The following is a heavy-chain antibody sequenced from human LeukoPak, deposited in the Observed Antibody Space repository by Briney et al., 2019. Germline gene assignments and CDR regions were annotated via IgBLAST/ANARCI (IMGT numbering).Heavy chain of an antibody. J-gene: IGHJ4*02. Sequence: SETLSLTCTVSGGSISSYYWSWIRQPPGKGLEWIGYIYYSGSTNYNPSLKSRVIISVDTSKNHFSLKLSSVTAADTAVYYCASHGSIAAAGFDYWGQGTLVTVSS. CDR3: ASHGSIAAAGFDY. D-gene: IGHD6-13*01. CDR1: GGSISSYY. CDR2: IYYSGST. V-gene: IGHV4-59*01.